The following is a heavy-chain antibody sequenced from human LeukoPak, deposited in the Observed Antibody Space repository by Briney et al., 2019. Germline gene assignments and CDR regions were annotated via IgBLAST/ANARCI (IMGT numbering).Heavy chain of an antibody. Sequence: PSQTLSLTCAVSGGSISSGGYSWSWIRQPPGKGLEWIGSIYYSGSTYYNPSLKSRVTISVDTSKNQFSLKLSSVTAADTAVYYCARHRRANYYGSGNRDAFDIWGQGTMVTVSS. CDR2: IYYSGST. V-gene: IGHV4-30-2*03. D-gene: IGHD3-10*01. CDR1: GGSISSGGYS. CDR3: ARHRRANYYGSGNRDAFDI. J-gene: IGHJ3*02.